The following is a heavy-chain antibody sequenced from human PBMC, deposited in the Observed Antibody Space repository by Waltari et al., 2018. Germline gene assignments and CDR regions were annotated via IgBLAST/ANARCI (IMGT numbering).Heavy chain of an antibody. J-gene: IGHJ2*01. Sequence: QVQLQQWGAGLLKPSETLSLTCSFHGGFFRGHYLSWIRQPPGKGLEWIGEINHSGSTNNNPSLKSRVTISVDTSKNQFSLKLSSVTAADTAVYYCARGRGNWYFDLWGRGTLVTVSS. CDR1: GGFFRGHY. V-gene: IGHV4-34*01. CDR3: ARGRGNWYFDL. D-gene: IGHD3-10*01. CDR2: INHSGST.